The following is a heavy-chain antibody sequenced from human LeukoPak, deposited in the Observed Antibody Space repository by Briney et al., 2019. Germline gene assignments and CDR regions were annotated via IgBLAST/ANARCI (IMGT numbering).Heavy chain of an antibody. V-gene: IGHV4-34*01. J-gene: IGHJ4*02. Sequence: SETLSLTCAVYGGSFSGYYWSRIRQPPGKGLEWIGEINHSGSTNYNPSLKSRVTISVDTSKNQFSLKLSSVTAADTAVYYCARVRLFRYDYVWGSYRYLYFDYWGQGTLVTVSS. CDR3: ARVRLFRYDYVWGSYRYLYFDY. CDR1: GGSFSGYY. D-gene: IGHD3-16*02. CDR2: INHSGST.